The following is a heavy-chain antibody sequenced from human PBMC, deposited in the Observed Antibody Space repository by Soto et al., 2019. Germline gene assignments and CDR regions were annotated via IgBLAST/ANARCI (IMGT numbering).Heavy chain of an antibody. CDR3: ARDREPNPRITIFGVVTYYYYGMDV. D-gene: IGHD3-3*01. Sequence: GGSLGLSCAASGLSFSSYWMHWVRQAPGKGLVWVSRINSDGSSTSYADSVKGRFTISRDNAKNTLYLQMNSLRAEDTAVYYCARDREPNPRITIFGVVTYYYYGMDVWGQGTTVTVSS. V-gene: IGHV3-74*01. CDR2: INSDGSST. CDR1: GLSFSSYW. J-gene: IGHJ6*02.